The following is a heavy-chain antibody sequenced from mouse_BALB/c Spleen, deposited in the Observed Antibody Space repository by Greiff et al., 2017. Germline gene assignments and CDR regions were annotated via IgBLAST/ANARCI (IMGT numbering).Heavy chain of an antibody. J-gene: IGHJ4*01. Sequence: DVKLVESGGGLVKPGGSLKLSCAASGFTFSSYAMSWVRQTPEKRLEWVASISSGGSTYYPDSVKGRFTISRDNARNILYLQMSSLRSEDTAMYYCASYYYGSSYCYAMDYWGQGTSVTVSS. CDR1: GFTFSSYA. CDR3: ASYYYGSSYCYAMDY. V-gene: IGHV5-6-5*01. CDR2: ISSGGST. D-gene: IGHD1-1*01.